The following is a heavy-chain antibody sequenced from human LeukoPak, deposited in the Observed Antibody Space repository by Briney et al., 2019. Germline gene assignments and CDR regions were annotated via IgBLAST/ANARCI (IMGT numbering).Heavy chain of an antibody. V-gene: IGHV3-30-3*01. CDR1: GFTFSSYA. CDR2: ISYDGSNK. J-gene: IGHJ5*02. Sequence: PGGSLRLSCAASGFTFSSYAMHWVRQAPGKGLEWVAVISYDGSNKYYADSVKGRFTISRDNSKNTLYLQMNSLRAEDTAVYYCARDGAEGWFDPWGQGTLVTVSS. CDR3: ARDGAEGWFDP. D-gene: IGHD3-16*01.